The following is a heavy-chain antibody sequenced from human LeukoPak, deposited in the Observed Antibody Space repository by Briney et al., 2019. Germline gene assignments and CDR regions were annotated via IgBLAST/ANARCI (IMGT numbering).Heavy chain of an antibody. D-gene: IGHD2-2*01. J-gene: IGHJ5*02. CDR1: GYTFTGYY. Sequence: ASVKVSCTASGYTFTGYYMHWVRQAPGQGLEWMGWINPNSGGTNYAQKFQGRVTMTRDTSISTAYMELSRLRSDDTAVYYCARDPDCSSTSCYGERFDPWGQGTLVTVSS. V-gene: IGHV1-2*02. CDR3: ARDPDCSSTSCYGERFDP. CDR2: INPNSGGT.